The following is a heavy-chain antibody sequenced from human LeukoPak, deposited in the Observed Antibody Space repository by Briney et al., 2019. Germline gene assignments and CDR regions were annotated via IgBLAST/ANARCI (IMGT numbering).Heavy chain of an antibody. Sequence: SETLSLTCTVSGGSISTSSYYWGWIRQPPGKGLEWIGNIYYSGSTYYNPSLKSRVTISVDTSKNQFSLKLSSVTAADTAVYYCAGSITGTDDAFDIWGQGTMVTVSS. CDR1: GGSISTSSYY. CDR3: AGSITGTDDAFDI. J-gene: IGHJ3*02. D-gene: IGHD1-7*01. CDR2: IYYSGST. V-gene: IGHV4-39*01.